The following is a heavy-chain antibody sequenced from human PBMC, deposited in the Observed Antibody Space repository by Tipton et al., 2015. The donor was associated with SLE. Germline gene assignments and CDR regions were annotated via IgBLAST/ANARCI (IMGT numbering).Heavy chain of an antibody. CDR1: GGSISGHY. CDR2: IYYSGST. CDR3: ARDLPWGSGWFDP. V-gene: IGHV4-59*11. D-gene: IGHD7-27*01. Sequence: LRLSCTVSGGSISGHYWSWIRQPPGKGLEWIGYIYYSGSTNYNPSLKSRVTISVDTSKNQFSLKLSSVTAADTAVYYCARDLPWGSGWFDPWGQGTLVTVSS. J-gene: IGHJ5*02.